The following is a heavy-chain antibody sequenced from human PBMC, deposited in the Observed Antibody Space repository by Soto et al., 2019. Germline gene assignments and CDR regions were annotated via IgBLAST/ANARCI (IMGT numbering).Heavy chain of an antibody. Sequence: GGSLRLSCAASGFTFSDYYMSWIRQAPGKGLEWVSYISSSGSTIYYADSVKGRFTISRDNAKNSLYLQMNSLRAEDTAVYYCARSTAAGTQGRYYYYYMDVWGKGTTVTVSS. D-gene: IGHD6-13*01. V-gene: IGHV3-11*01. CDR3: ARSTAAGTQGRYYYYYMDV. CDR2: ISSSGSTI. J-gene: IGHJ6*03. CDR1: GFTFSDYY.